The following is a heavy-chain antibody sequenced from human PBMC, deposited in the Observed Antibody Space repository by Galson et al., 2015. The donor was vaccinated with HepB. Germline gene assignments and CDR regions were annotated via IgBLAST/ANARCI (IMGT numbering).Heavy chain of an antibody. CDR2: ISYDGSNK. CDR3: ARDRDTAMDRSTGYFDY. Sequence: SLRLCCAASGFAFSHYGVHWVRQAPGKGLEWVAVISYDGSNKHYADSVKGRFTIFRDKSKSTLYLQMNSLRIEDTSVYYCARDRDTAMDRSTGYFDYWGQGTLVTVSS. J-gene: IGHJ4*02. V-gene: IGHV3-30*03. D-gene: IGHD5-18*01. CDR1: GFAFSHYG.